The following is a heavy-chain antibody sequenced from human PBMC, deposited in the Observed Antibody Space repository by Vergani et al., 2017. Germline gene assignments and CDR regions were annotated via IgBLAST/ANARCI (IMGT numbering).Heavy chain of an antibody. V-gene: IGHV4-61*02. CDR3: ARALNYEWFDP. Sequence: QVQLQESGPGLVKPSQTLSLTCTVSGGSISSGSYYWSWIRQPAGKGLEWIGRIYTSGSTNYNPSLKSRVTISVDTSKNQFSLKLSSVTAADTAVYYCARALNYEWFDPWGQGTLVTVSS. CDR1: GGSISSGSYY. D-gene: IGHD1-7*01. CDR2: IYTSGST. J-gene: IGHJ5*02.